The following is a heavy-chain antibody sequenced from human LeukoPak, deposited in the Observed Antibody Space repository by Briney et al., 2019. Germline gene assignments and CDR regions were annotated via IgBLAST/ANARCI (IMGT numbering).Heavy chain of an antibody. J-gene: IGHJ4*02. Sequence: GSSLRLSCAASGFIFDSYGMHWVRQAPGKGLEWVANIKPDGTTKFYVDSVKGRFTISRDNALNSLYLQMNSLRAEDTAIYYCARSIPYGTTWYGRSDYWGQGTLVTVSS. CDR3: ARSIPYGTTWYGRSDY. CDR1: GFIFDSYG. D-gene: IGHD6-13*01. CDR2: IKPDGTTK. V-gene: IGHV3-7*03.